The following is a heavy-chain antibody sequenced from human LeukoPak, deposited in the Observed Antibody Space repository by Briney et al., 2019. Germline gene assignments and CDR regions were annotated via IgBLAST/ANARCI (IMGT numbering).Heavy chain of an antibody. D-gene: IGHD1-26*01. V-gene: IGHV4-39*01. Sequence: SQTLSLTCTVSGGSISSSGYYWSWVRQPPGKGLEWIGSISYTGSTYYNPSLTSLKSRITISVDTSKNQFSLKLTSVTAADTAVYYCAIDSGRYRVVYWGQGTLVTVSS. J-gene: IGHJ4*02. CDR2: ISYTGST. CDR1: GGSISSSGYY. CDR3: AIDSGRYRVVY.